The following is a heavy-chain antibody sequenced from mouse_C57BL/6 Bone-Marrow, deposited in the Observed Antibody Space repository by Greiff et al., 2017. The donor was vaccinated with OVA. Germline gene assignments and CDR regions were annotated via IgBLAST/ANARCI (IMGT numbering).Heavy chain of an antibody. V-gene: IGHV3-8*01. CDR3: ARSSGYSNLYYAMDD. CDR1: GYSITSDY. D-gene: IGHD2-5*01. Sequence: EVKLMESGPGLAKPSQTLSLTCSVTGYSITSDYWNWIRKFPGNKLEYMGYISYSGSTYYNPSLKSRISITRDTSKNQYYLQLHSVTTEDTDPEYCARSSGYSNLYYAMDDWGQGTSVTVSS. J-gene: IGHJ4*01. CDR2: ISYSGST.